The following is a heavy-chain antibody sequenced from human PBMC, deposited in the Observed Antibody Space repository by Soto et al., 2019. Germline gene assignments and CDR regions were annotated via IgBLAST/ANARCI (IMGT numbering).Heavy chain of an antibody. V-gene: IGHV3-73*01. CDR1: GFSFSDSV. CDR3: TWSMSCACDI. J-gene: IGHJ3*02. CDR2: ITSTDDTYAT. Sequence: EVQLVESGGGLVQPGGSLKLSCAASGFSFSDSVMHWVRQVSGKGLEWVGRITSTDDTYATAYAASVKGRFTVSRDDSKNTAYLQMNSLKTEDTAGYYCTWSMSCACDIWGQGTMVHVSS.